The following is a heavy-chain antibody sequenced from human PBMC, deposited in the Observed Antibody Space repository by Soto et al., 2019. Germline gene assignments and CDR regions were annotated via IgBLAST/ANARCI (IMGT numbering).Heavy chain of an antibody. CDR3: ARGVECSGGSCYSSYYYYYYGMDV. CDR2: IIPIFGTA. D-gene: IGHD2-15*01. V-gene: IGHV1-69*01. J-gene: IGHJ6*02. CDR1: GGTFSSYA. Sequence: QVQLVQSGAEVKKPGSSVKVSCKASGGTFSSYAISWVRQAPGQGREWMGGIIPIFGTANYAQKFQGRVKSTEDDSTSTAYMVLRSLRSEDTAVYYCARGVECSGGSCYSSYYYYYYGMDVWGQGTTVTVSS.